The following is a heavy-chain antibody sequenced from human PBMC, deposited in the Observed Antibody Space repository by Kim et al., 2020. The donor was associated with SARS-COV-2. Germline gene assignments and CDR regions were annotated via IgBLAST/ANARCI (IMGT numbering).Heavy chain of an antibody. CDR3: AKDVDCSGGSCYPYY. CDR1: GFTFGSYG. V-gene: IGHV3-33*06. Sequence: GGSLSLSCAASGFTFGSYGMHWVRQAPGKGLEWMAVIWSDGSKEYYADSVKGRFTISRDNSKNTLYLQMNSLRAEDTAVYYCAKDVDCSGGSCYPYYWGQGTLVTVSS. D-gene: IGHD2-15*01. J-gene: IGHJ4*02. CDR2: IWSDGSKE.